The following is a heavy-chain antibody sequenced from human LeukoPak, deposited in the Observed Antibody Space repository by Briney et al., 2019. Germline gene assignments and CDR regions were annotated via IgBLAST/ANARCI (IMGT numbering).Heavy chain of an antibody. Sequence: GESLKISCKGSGYSFTSYWIGWVRQMPGKGLERMGIIYPGDSDTRYSPSFQGQVTISADKSISTAYLQWSSLKASDTAMYYCASGYGGWELLGDFDYWGQGTLVTVSS. D-gene: IGHD1-26*01. CDR1: GYSFTSYW. CDR2: IYPGDSDT. CDR3: ASGYGGWELLGDFDY. V-gene: IGHV5-51*01. J-gene: IGHJ4*02.